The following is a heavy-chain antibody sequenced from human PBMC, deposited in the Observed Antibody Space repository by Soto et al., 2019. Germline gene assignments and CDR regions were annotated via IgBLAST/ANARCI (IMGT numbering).Heavy chain of an antibody. CDR2: ISGSGGTT. J-gene: IGHJ3*01. CDR1: GFTFNTYA. D-gene: IGHD2-21*02. Sequence: TVGSLKLSCAASGFTFNTYAMNWVRQAPGKGLEWVASISGSGGTTYYADSVKGRFTVSRDTSKNTLFLQMNSLSAEDTAVYYCAKGFIVVVTAIRPDDNFDVWGQGTMVTVSS. CDR3: AKGFIVVVTAIRPDDNFDV. V-gene: IGHV3-23*01.